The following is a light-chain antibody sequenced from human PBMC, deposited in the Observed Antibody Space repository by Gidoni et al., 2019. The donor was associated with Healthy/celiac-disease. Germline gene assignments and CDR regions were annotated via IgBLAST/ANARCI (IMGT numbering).Light chain of an antibody. Sequence: QSALTQPASVSGSPGQSITISCTGTSSDVGGYNYVAWYQQHPGKAPKLMIYDVSNRPYGGSNRFSGSKSGNTASLTISGLQAEDEADYYCSSYTSSSTVVFGGGTKLTVL. CDR1: SSDVGGYNY. V-gene: IGLV2-14*03. CDR3: SSYTSSSTVV. CDR2: DVS. J-gene: IGLJ2*01.